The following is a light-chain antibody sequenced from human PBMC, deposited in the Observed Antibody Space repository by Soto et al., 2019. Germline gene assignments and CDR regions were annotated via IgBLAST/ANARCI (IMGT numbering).Light chain of an antibody. CDR3: QQYNSWPLT. CDR2: DIS. V-gene: IGKV3D-15*01. J-gene: IGKJ4*01. Sequence: EIVMTQSPATLSVSPWEIATLSVMASQSVGSDLAWYQQKPSQAPRLVIYDISTRATGVPTRISGSGSGTEFTLTISSLQSEDFAVYYCQQYNSWPLTFGGGTKVDIK. CDR1: QSVGSD.